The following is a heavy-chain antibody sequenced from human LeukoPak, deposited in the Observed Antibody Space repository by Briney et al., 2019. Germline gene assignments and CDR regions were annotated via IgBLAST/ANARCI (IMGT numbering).Heavy chain of an antibody. Sequence: SQTLTLTCTVSGGSISSGSYYWSWIRQPAGKGLEWIGRIYTSGSTNYNPSLKSRVTMSVDTSNNQFSLKLRPVTAADTAVYYCERDRLEGYSNYVSDYWGKGTLVTVSS. CDR1: GGSISSGSYY. CDR2: IYTSGST. V-gene: IGHV4-61*02. D-gene: IGHD4-11*01. CDR3: ERDRLEGYSNYVSDY. J-gene: IGHJ4*02.